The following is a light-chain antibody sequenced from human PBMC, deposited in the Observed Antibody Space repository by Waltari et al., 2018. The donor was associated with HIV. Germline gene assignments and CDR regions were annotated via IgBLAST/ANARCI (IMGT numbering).Light chain of an antibody. CDR1: NSNIGSNT. CDR3: ATWDDILRGIV. V-gene: IGLV1-44*01. Sequence: PPSVSGTPGQSVTISCSGSNSNIGSNTVNWYQQLPKTAPKLLIYSNLQRPSGVPDRFSGSKSGTSASLAISGLQSEDEADYYCATWDDILRGIVFGGGTNLTVL. CDR2: SNL. J-gene: IGLJ2*01.